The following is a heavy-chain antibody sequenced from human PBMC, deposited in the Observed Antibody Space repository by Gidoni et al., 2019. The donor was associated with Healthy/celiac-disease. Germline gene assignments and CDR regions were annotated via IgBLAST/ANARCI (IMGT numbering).Heavy chain of an antibody. D-gene: IGHD3-22*01. CDR2: IYTSGST. J-gene: IGHJ4*02. V-gene: IGHV4-4*07. Sequence: QVQLQESGPGLVKPSETLSLTCTVSGGSISSYYWSWIRQPAGKGLEWIGRIYTSGSTNYNPSLKSRVTMSVDTSKNQFSLKLSSVTAAETAVYYCAGGGVNYYDSSGYEYYFDYWGQGTLVTVSS. CDR1: GGSISSYY. CDR3: AGGGVNYYDSSGYEYYFDY.